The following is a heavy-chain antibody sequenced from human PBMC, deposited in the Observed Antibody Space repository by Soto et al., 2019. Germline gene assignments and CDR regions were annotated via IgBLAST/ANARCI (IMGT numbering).Heavy chain of an antibody. J-gene: IGHJ6*02. CDR3: ARVQYSSSWLHYYGMDV. V-gene: IGHV3-30-3*01. Sequence: GGSLRLSCAASGFTFSSYAMHWVRQAPGKGLEWVAVISYDGSNKYYADSVKGRFTISRDNSKNTLYPQMNSLRAEDTAVYYCARVQYSSSWLHYYGMDVWGQGTTVTVSS. CDR2: ISYDGSNK. D-gene: IGHD6-13*01. CDR1: GFTFSSYA.